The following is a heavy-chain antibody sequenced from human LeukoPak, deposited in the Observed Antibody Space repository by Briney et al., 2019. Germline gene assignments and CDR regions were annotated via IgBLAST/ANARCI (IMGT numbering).Heavy chain of an antibody. J-gene: IGHJ6*02. CDR1: GYTFTSYY. CDR2: ISAYNGNT. V-gene: IGHV1-18*04. CDR3: ARGNPYYDFWSGYNTYYYYGMDV. D-gene: IGHD3-3*01. Sequence: ASVTVSCKASGYTFTSYYMHWVRQAPGQGLEWMGWISAYNGNTNYAQKLQGRVTMTTDTSTSTAYMELRSLRSDDTAVYYCARGNPYYDFWSGYNTYYYYGMDVWGQGTTVTVSS.